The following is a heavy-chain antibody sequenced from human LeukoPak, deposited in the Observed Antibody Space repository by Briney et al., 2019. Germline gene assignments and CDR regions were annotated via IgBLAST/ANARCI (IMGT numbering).Heavy chain of an antibody. Sequence: GGSLRLSCAASGFTFSSYAMSWVRQAPGKGLEWVSAISGSGGSTYYADSVKGRFTISRDNAKNSLYLQMNSLRAEDTAVYYCARDREDIVVVVAADENYFDYWGQGTLVTVSS. J-gene: IGHJ4*02. D-gene: IGHD2-15*01. V-gene: IGHV3-23*01. CDR2: ISGSGGST. CDR3: ARDREDIVVVVAADENYFDY. CDR1: GFTFSSYA.